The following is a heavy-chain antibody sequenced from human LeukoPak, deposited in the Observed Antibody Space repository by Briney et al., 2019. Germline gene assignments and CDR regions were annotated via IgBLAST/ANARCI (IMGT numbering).Heavy chain of an antibody. V-gene: IGHV1-2*04. J-gene: IGHJ4*02. D-gene: IGHD2-2*01. CDR1: GYTFTGYY. CDR3: ARGAAAIEGELDY. CDR2: INPNSGGT. Sequence: ASVKVSCKASGYTFTGYYMHWVRQAPGQGLEWMGWINPNSGGTNYAQKFQGWVTMTRDTSISTAYMELSRLRSDDTAVYYCARGAAAIEGELDYWGQGTLVTVSS.